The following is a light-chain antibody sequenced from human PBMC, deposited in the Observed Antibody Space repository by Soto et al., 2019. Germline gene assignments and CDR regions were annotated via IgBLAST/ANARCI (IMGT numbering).Light chain of an antibody. J-gene: IGLJ1*01. CDR2: EVS. Sequence: QSVLTQPPSVSGSPGQSVTISCTGTSSDVGSYNRVSWYQQPPGTAPKLMIYEVSNRPSGVPDRFSGSKSGNTASLTISGLQAEDEGDYYCSLYTSSSSYVFGTGTKVTVL. CDR3: SLYTSSSSYV. CDR1: SSDVGSYNR. V-gene: IGLV2-18*01.